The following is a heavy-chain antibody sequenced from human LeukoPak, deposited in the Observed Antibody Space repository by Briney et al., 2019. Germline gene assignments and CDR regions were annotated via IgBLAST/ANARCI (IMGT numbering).Heavy chain of an antibody. V-gene: IGHV3-53*01. D-gene: IGHD6-19*01. CDR1: GFTVSSNY. CDR2: IYDSGTT. CDR3: AGRRSSGWYAY. J-gene: IGHJ4*02. Sequence: PGGSLRLSCATSGFTVSSNYMSWVRQAPGKGLEWVSVIYDSGTTYYADSVKGRFLIFRGTSKNTVDLQMNSLRVEDTAVYYCAGRRSSGWYAYWGQGTLVTVSS.